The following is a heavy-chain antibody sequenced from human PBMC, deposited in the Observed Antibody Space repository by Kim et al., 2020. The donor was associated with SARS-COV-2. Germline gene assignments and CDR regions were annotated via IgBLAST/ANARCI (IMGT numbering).Heavy chain of an antibody. CDR1: RGSLSGYY. CDR2: IFHSGIT. D-gene: IGHD4-4*01. Sequence: SETLSLTCTVSRGSLSGYYWSWIRQSPGKGLEWIGHIFHSGITNYNPSLNSRVSISLDTSKNQFSLWLSSVTATDTAVYYCAKYDHSEGNWFGPWGQGTPVPVSS. V-gene: IGHV4-59*01. CDR3: AKYDHSEGNWFGP. J-gene: IGHJ5*02.